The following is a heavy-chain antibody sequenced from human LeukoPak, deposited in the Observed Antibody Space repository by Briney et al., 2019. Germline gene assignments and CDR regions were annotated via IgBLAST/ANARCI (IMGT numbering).Heavy chain of an antibody. Sequence: GESLKISCKGSGYSFTNYWIDWVRQVPRKGLEWMGIIYPGDSDTRYSPSFRGQVTISVDKSINTAYLQWNSLQASDTAMYYCARRTSARHWFDPWGQGTLVTVSS. CDR2: IYPGDSDT. CDR1: GYSFTNYW. CDR3: ARRTSARHWFDP. J-gene: IGHJ5*02. V-gene: IGHV5-51*01.